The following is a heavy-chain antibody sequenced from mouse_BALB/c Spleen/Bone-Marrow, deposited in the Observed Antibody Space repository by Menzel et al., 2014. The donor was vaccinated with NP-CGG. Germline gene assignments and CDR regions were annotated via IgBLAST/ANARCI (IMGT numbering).Heavy chain of an antibody. D-gene: IGHD1-1*01. Sequence: EVKLVESGGGLVQPGGSRKLSCAASGFTFSSFGMHWVRPAPEKGLEWVAYISSGSSTIYYADTVMGRFTISRDNPKNTLFLQMTSLRSEDTAMYYCARSGSRSGYFDYWGQGTTRTGSS. CDR2: ISSGSSTI. J-gene: IGHJ2*01. CDR3: ARSGSRSGYFDY. V-gene: IGHV5-17*02. CDR1: GFTFSSFG.